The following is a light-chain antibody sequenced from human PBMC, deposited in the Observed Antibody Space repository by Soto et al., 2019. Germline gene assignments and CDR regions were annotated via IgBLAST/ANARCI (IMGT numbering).Light chain of an antibody. CDR1: QSVSNN. J-gene: IGKJ1*01. CDR2: DAS. V-gene: IGKV3-15*01. Sequence: ILMTQSPATLSVSPGERATLSCRASQSVSNNLAWYQQKPGQAPRLLIHDASTRATGIPARFSGSGSGTEFTPTISGLQSEDFAVYYCQQYNNWPPWTFGQGTKVEIK. CDR3: QQYNNWPPWT.